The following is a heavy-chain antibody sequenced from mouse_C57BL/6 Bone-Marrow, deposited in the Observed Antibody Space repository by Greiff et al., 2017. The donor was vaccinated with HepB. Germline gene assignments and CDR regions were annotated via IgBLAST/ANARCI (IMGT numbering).Heavy chain of an antibody. J-gene: IGHJ1*03. CDR2: IHPNSGST. D-gene: IGHD1-2*01. CDR3: ARATTAPLRYFDV. V-gene: IGHV1-64*01. Sequence: QVQLQQPGAELVKPGASVKLSCKASGYTFTSYWMHWVKQRPGQGLEWIGMIHPNSGSTNYNEKFKSKATLTVDKSSSTAYMQLSSLTSEDSAVYYCARATTAPLRYFDVWGKGTTVTVSS. CDR1: GYTFTSYW.